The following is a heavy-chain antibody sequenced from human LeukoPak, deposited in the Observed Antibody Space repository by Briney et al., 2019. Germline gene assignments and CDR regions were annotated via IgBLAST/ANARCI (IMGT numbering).Heavy chain of an antibody. J-gene: IGHJ4*02. D-gene: IGHD1-26*01. CDR1: GYTFTGYC. V-gene: IGHV1-2*02. CDR3: AIEGATRSPYFDY. Sequence: ASVKVSCKASGYTFTGYCMHWVRQAPGQGLEWMGWINPNSGGTNYAQKFQGRVTMTRDTSISTAYMELSRLRSDATAAYYCAIEGATRSPYFDYWGQGTLVTVSS. CDR2: INPNSGGT.